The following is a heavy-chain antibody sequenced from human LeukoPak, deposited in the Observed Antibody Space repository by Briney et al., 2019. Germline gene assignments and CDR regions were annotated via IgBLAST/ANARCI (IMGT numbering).Heavy chain of an antibody. D-gene: IGHD6-13*01. CDR2: IRRTGSHT. Sequence: GGSLRLSCAASGFTFSDYYMSWIRPAPGKGMEWHSYIRRTGSHTPYADSVKGRFTVSRDNATNSLSRGLSSLRVGDTAIYYCARVGSTAEAGTPDYWGQGTLVTVSS. CDR3: ARVGSTAEAGTPDY. CDR1: GFTFSDYY. J-gene: IGHJ4*02. V-gene: IGHV3-11*06.